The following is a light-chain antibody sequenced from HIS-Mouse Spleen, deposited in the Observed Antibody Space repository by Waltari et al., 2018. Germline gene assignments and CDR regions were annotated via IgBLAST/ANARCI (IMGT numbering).Light chain of an antibody. V-gene: IGLV1-40*01. J-gene: IGLJ1*01. CDR3: QSYDSSLSAHYV. Sequence: QSVLTQPPSVSGAPGQRVTISCTGSSSNIGAGYDGHWYQQLPGTAHKLLIYGNSNRPSGVPDRFSGSKSGTSASLAITGLQAEDEADYYCQSYDSSLSAHYVFGTGTKVTVL. CDR2: GNS. CDR1: SSNIGAGYD.